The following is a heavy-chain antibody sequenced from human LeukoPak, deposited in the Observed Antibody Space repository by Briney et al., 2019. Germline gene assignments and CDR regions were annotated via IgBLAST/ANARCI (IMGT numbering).Heavy chain of an antibody. CDR3: AQGSHYYDSSGYPYYFDY. J-gene: IGHJ4*02. V-gene: IGHV3-30*18. D-gene: IGHD3-22*01. CDR1: GFTFSSYG. CDR2: ISYDGSNK. Sequence: PGRSLRLSCAASGFTFSSYGMHWVRQAPGKGLEWVAVISYDGSNKYYADSVKGRFTISRDNSKNTLYLQMNSLSAEDTAVYYCAQGSHYYDSSGYPYYFDYWGQGTLVTVSS.